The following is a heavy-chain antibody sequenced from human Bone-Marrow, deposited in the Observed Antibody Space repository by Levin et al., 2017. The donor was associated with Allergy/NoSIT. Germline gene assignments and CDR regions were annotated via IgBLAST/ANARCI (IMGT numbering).Heavy chain of an antibody. V-gene: IGHV4-4*02. CDR2: ISDGGRS. Sequence: PSETLSLTCAVSGESISIPHWWTWVRQSPGKGLEWIGEISDGGRSNFNPSLKSRVTMSLDKSKNQFSLRLTSVTAADTAVYYCARLVVVVPATTGFGVYNGMDVWGQGTTVTVSS. J-gene: IGHJ6*02. CDR3: ARLVVVVPATTGFGVYNGMDV. D-gene: IGHD2-21*01. CDR1: GESISIPHW.